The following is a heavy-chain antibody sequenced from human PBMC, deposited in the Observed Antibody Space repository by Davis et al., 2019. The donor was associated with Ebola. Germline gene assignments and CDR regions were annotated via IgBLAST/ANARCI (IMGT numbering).Heavy chain of an antibody. D-gene: IGHD5-24*01. CDR2: INPNSGGT. V-gene: IGHV1-2*02. Sequence: ASVTVSCKASGYTFTGYYMHWVRQAPGQGLEWMGWINPNSGGTNYAQKFQGRVTMTRDTSISTAYMELSRLRSDDTAVYYCARGPRDGYNSYYYYGMDVWGQGTTVTVSS. J-gene: IGHJ6*02. CDR3: ARGPRDGYNSYYYYGMDV. CDR1: GYTFTGYY.